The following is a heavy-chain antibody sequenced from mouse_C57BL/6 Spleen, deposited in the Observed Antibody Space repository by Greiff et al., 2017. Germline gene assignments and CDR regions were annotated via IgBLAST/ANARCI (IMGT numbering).Heavy chain of an antibody. V-gene: IGHV14-4*01. CDR1: GFNIKDDN. CDR3: TPCYGNYEAWFAY. D-gene: IGHD2-10*01. CDR2: IDPDHGDT. Sequence: VQLQQSGAELVRPGASVKLSCPASGFNIKDDNMHWVQQRPEQGLEWIGWIDPDHGDTDYASKVQGKATITADTSSNTAYLQLISLTSEDTAVYYCTPCYGNYEAWFAYWGQGTLVTVSA. J-gene: IGHJ3*01.